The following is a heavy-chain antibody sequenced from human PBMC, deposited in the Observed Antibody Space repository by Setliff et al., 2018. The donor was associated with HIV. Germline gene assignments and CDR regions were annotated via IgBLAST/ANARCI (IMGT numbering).Heavy chain of an antibody. CDR2: ISHSGRT. V-gene: IGHV4-34*01. Sequence: PSETLSLTCAVYGGSLTDYDWTRIRQTPAKGLEWIGEISHSGRTNYNPSLKTRLIISRDTSKNQFSLRLSSATVADTAIYYCARGFEGYCSGASCHWFDSWGQGTQVTSPQ. D-gene: IGHD2-15*01. J-gene: IGHJ5*01. CDR3: ARGFEGYCSGASCHWFDS. CDR1: GGSLTDYD.